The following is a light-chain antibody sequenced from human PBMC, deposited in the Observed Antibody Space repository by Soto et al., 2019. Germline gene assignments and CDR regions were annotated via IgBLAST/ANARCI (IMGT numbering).Light chain of an antibody. J-gene: IGLJ1*01. CDR1: RSNIGSNY. V-gene: IGLV1-47*01. CDR2: RNN. CDR3: ISYTGSSTSYV. Sequence: QSVLTQPPSASGTPGQRVTVSCSGSRSNIGSNYVYGYQQLPGTAPKLLFYRNNQRPSGVPDRFSGSKSGTSASLAISGLRSEDEADYYCISYTGSSTSYVFGSGTKVTVL.